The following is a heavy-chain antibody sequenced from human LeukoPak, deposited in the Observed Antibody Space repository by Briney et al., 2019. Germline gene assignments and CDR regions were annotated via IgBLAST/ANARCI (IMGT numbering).Heavy chain of an antibody. CDR3: MTASRSSSWPPPT. V-gene: IGHV3-7*01. CDR1: GFTFNNYA. CDR2: IKQDGSEK. Sequence: GGSLRLSCAASGFTFNNYAMNWVRQAPGKGLEWVANIKQDGSEKKYVDSVKGRFTISRDNAKNSLYLQMNSLRAEDTAVYYCMTASRSSSWPPPTWGQGTLVTVSS. J-gene: IGHJ5*02. D-gene: IGHD6-13*01.